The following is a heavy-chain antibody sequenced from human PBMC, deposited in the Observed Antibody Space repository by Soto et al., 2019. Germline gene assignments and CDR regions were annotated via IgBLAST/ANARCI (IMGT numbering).Heavy chain of an antibody. CDR2: IRNDGETK. V-gene: IGHV3-33*01. J-gene: IGHJ4*02. CDR1: GFAFSSNG. CDR3: ARNPSRVDIGATGD. Sequence: QVPLVESGGGVVQPGTSLRLSCGASGFAFSSNGMHWVRQAPGKGLEWVALIRNDGETKSYAESVKGRFTISRDNSKNTLYLDMDSLRAEDTAVYYCARNPSRVDIGATGDWGLGTLVIVSS. D-gene: IGHD5-12*01.